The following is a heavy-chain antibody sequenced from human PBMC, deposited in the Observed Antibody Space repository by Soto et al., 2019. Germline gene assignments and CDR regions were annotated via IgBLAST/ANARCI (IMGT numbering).Heavy chain of an antibody. CDR3: ARDSLGIAARGNWFDP. V-gene: IGHV4-34*01. J-gene: IGHJ5*02. CDR1: GGSFSGYD. CDR2: INHSGST. D-gene: IGHD6-13*01. Sequence: SETLSLTCAVYGGSFSGYDLSWIRQPPGKGLEWIGEINHSGSTNYNPSLKSRVTISVDTSKNQFSLKLSSVTAADTAVYYCARDSLGIAARGNWFDPWGQGTLVTVSS.